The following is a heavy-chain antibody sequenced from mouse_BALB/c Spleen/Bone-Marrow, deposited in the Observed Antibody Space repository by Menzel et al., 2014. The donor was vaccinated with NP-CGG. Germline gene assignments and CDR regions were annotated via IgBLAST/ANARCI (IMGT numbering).Heavy chain of an antibody. CDR2: VDPANGNT. Sequence: VQLQQSGAELVKPGASVKLSCTASGFNIKDTYMHWVKQRPVQGLEWIGRVDPANGNTKYDPKFQGKATITADTSSNTAYLQLSSLTSEDTAVYYCARYRLGTYFDYWGQGTTLTVSP. CDR1: GFNIKDTY. D-gene: IGHD2-14*01. J-gene: IGHJ2*01. CDR3: ARYRLGTYFDY. V-gene: IGHV14-3*02.